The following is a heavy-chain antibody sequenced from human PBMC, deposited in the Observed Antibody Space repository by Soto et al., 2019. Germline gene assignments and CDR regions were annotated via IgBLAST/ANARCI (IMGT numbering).Heavy chain of an antibody. CDR1: GLTFSSYG. J-gene: IGHJ4*02. CDR3: ARDRPGYSYGYVFHY. V-gene: IGHV3-33*01. CDR2: IWYDGSNK. D-gene: IGHD5-18*01. Sequence: CGLTFSSYGSHWVRQAPGKGLEWVAVIWYDGSNKYYADSVKGRFTISRDNSKNTLYRPMNRLRAEDTAVYYCARDRPGYSYGYVFHYWGQGTPVTVNS.